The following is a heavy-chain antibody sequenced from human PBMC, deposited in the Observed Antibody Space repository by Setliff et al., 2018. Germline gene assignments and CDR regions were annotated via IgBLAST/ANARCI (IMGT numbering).Heavy chain of an antibody. V-gene: IGHV1-69*06. CDR2: IIPIFGTA. D-gene: IGHD3-3*01. Sequence: GASVKVSCKASGGTFSSYAISWVRQAPGQGLEWMGRIIPIFGTANYAQKFQGRVTITADKSTSTAYMELSRLRSDDTAVYYCARGRDFWSGYLVYWGQGTLVTVSS. J-gene: IGHJ4*02. CDR3: ARGRDFWSGYLVY. CDR1: GGTFSSYA.